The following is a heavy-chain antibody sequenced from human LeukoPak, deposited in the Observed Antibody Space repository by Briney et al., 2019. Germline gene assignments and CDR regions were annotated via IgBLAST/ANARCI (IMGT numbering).Heavy chain of an antibody. D-gene: IGHD5-12*01. J-gene: IGHJ4*02. Sequence: GGSLRLSCAASGFTFHRYAIHWVRQAPGKGLEWVSGISWNSGSIGYADSVRGRFTISRDNAKNSVYLQMNSLRAEDTALYYCAKDKAPLYSGYDWDLDFWGQGTLVIVSS. CDR1: GFTFHRYA. CDR2: ISWNSGSI. CDR3: AKDKAPLYSGYDWDLDF. V-gene: IGHV3-9*01.